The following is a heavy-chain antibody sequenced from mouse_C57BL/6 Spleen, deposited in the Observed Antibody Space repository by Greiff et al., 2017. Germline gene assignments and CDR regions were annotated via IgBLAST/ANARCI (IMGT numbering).Heavy chain of an antibody. V-gene: IGHV5-16*01. Sequence: EVQLQESEGGLVQPGSSMKLSCTASGFTFSDYYMAWVRQVPEKGLEWVANINYDGSSTYYLDSLKSRFSISRDKAKNILYLQMSSLKSEDTATYYCAREAYDYDGDAMDCWGQGTSVTV. CDR1: GFTFSDYY. D-gene: IGHD2-4*01. J-gene: IGHJ4*01. CDR2: INYDGSST. CDR3: AREAYDYDGDAMDC.